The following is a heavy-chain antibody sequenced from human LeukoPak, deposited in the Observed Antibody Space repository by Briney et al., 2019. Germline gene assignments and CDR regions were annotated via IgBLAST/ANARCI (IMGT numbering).Heavy chain of an antibody. CDR1: GFTVSSNY. Sequence: GGSLRLSRAASGFTVSSNYMGWVRQAPGKGLEWVSVIYSGGSAYYADSVKGRFTISRDNSKNTLYLQMNSLRAEDTAMYYCATSNYYDSSGYPPAFDYWGQGTLVTVSS. CDR2: IYSGGSA. V-gene: IGHV3-66*01. J-gene: IGHJ4*02. CDR3: ATSNYYDSSGYPPAFDY. D-gene: IGHD3-22*01.